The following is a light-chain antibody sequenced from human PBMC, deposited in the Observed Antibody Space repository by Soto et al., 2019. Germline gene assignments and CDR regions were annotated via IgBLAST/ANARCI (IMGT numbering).Light chain of an antibody. CDR3: QQSDSTPPT. V-gene: IGKV1-39*01. Sequence: DIQMTQSPASLSASVGDRVTLTCRASQSIGSYLNWYQHKPGKAPKLLIYGASNLQSGVPSRFSGSGSGTDFTLTISSLQPEDFATYYCQQSDSTPPTFGPGTRLEIK. CDR1: QSIGSY. J-gene: IGKJ5*01. CDR2: GAS.